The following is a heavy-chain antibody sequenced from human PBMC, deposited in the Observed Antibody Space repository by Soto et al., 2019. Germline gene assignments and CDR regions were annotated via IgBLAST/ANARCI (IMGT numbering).Heavy chain of an antibody. CDR2: IYNEFT. Sequence: GGSLRLSCVASGFTVTEIYMNWVRQAPGKGLDCVLVIYNEFTDYADFVRGRFSISTDSSKNALFLQMNSLRAEDSAVYYCVREPRYCSGGSCSIMGDAFDIWGQGTMVTVSS. CDR3: VREPRYCSGGSCSIMGDAFDI. CDR1: GFTVTEIY. J-gene: IGHJ3*02. V-gene: IGHV3-66*01. D-gene: IGHD2-15*01.